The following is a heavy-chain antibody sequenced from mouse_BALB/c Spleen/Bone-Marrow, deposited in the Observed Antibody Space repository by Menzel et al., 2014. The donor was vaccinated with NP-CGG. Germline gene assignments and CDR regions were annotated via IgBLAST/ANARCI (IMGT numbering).Heavy chain of an antibody. CDR2: IDPENGNT. V-gene: IGHV14-1*02. CDR1: GFNIKDYY. CDR3: ARGREAMDY. J-gene: IGHJ4*01. Sequence: VQLQQSGAVLVRPGALVKLSCKASGFNIKDYYMHWVKQRPEQGLEWIGWIDPENGNTIYDPKFQGKASITADTSSNTAYLQLSSLTSEDTAVYYCARGREAMDYWGQGTSVTVSS.